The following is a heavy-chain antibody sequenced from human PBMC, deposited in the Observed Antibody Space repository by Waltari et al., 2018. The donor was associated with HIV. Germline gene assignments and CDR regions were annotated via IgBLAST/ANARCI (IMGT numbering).Heavy chain of an antibody. CDR2: IRGKPSSYAT. V-gene: IGHV3-73*01. D-gene: IGHD4-17*01. Sequence: EVQLVESGGGLVQPGGSLKLSCAASGFRFSGSAMHWVRQASGKGRGGVGRIRGKPSSYATAYAESLKGRFTISRDDSKNTAYLQMNSLKTEDTAVYYCTKSVGDSARGWFDPWGQGTLVTVSS. CDR3: TKSVGDSARGWFDP. CDR1: GFRFSGSA. J-gene: IGHJ5*02.